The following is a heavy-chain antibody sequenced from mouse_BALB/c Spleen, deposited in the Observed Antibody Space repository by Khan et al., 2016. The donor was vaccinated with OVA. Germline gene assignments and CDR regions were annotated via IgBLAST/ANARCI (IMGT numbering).Heavy chain of an antibody. CDR1: GYTFTSYV. J-gene: IGHJ2*01. CDR3: AKNDRYDVYFDY. Sequence: VQLKQSGPELVKPGASVKMSCKASGYTFTSYVMHWLRQKPGQGLEWIGYIYPYNDDTKYNEKFKGKATLTSDKSSSTAYMELSSLTSEDSAVYYCAKNDRYDVYFDYWGQGTTLTGSS. D-gene: IGHD2-14*01. CDR2: IYPYNDDT. V-gene: IGHV1S136*01.